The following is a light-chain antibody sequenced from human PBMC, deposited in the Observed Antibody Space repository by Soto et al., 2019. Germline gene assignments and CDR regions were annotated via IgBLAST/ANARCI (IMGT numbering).Light chain of an antibody. CDR3: QSYDSSLSGYVV. CDR2: RNN. V-gene: IGLV1-40*01. CDR1: SSNIGAGYD. Sequence: QSVLTQPPSVSGAPGQRVTISYTGSSSNIGAGYDVHWYQQLPGIAPKLLIYRNNNRPSGVPDRFSGSKSGNSASLAITGLQAEDEADYYCQSYDSSLSGYVVFGGRTKLTVL. J-gene: IGLJ2*01.